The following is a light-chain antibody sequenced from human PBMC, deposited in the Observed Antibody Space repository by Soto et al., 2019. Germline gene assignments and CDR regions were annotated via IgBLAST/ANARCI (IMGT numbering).Light chain of an antibody. CDR1: QSPLYSDGNTY. Sequence: DVVMTQSPLSLPVTLGQPASISCRSSQSPLYSDGNTYLSWFQQRPGQSPRRLIYKVSNRDSGVPERFSGSGSGTDLTLKISRVEAEDVGVYYCMQGTHWPWTFGQGTKV. J-gene: IGKJ1*01. CDR3: MQGTHWPWT. CDR2: KVS. V-gene: IGKV2-30*01.